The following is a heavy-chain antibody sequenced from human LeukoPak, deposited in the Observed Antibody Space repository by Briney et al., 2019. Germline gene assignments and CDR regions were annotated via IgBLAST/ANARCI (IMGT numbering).Heavy chain of an antibody. V-gene: IGHV3-33*01. CDR2: IWYDGSNK. D-gene: IGHD3-22*01. CDR1: GFTFSSYG. J-gene: IGHJ3*02. Sequence: GRSLRLSCAASGFTFSSYGMHWVRQAPGKGLEWVAVIWYDGSNKYYVDSVQGRFTISRDNSKNTLYLQMSSLRAEDTAVYYCSRGDYYVSSSYYFPDAFDIWAQGTMVTASS. CDR3: SRGDYYVSSSYYFPDAFDI.